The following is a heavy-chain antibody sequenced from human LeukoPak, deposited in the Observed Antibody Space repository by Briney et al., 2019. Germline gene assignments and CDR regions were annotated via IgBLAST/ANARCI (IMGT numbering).Heavy chain of an antibody. CDR1: GFTFSDYY. CDR2: ISSSGSTK. CDR3: ARVVVPYYFDY. J-gene: IGHJ4*02. D-gene: IGHD3-22*01. Sequence: GGSLRLSCAASGFTFSDYYMTWIRQAPGKGLEWVSYISSSGSTKYYADSVKGRFTISRDNAKNSLYLQMNSLRAEDTAVYYCARVVVPYYFDYWGQGTLVTVSS. V-gene: IGHV3-11*01.